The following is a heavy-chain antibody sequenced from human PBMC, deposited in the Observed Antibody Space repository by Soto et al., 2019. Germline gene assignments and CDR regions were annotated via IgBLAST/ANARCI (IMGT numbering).Heavy chain of an antibody. V-gene: IGHV4-30-2*01. CDR3: ASGQQLVRNY. D-gene: IGHD6-13*01. Sequence: QLQLQESGSGRVKPSQTLSLTCAVSGGSISSGGYSWSWIRQPPGKGLEWIGYIYHSGSTYYNPPLKSRVTISVDRSKNQFSLKLSSVTAADRAVYYCASGQQLVRNYWGQGTLVTVSS. CDR2: IYHSGST. J-gene: IGHJ4*02. CDR1: GGSISSGGYS.